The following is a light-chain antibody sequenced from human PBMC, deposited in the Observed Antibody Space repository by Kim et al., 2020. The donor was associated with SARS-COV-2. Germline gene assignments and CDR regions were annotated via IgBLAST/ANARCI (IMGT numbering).Light chain of an antibody. Sequence: QSVLTQPDSVSGSPGQSITISCTGTSSDVGGYNYVSWYQQHPGKAPKLMIDDVSKRPSGVSNRFSGSKSGNTASLTISGLQAEDEADYYCSSDTSSSTVVFGGGTQLTVL. V-gene: IGLV2-14*03. J-gene: IGLJ2*01. CDR3: SSDTSSSTVV. CDR2: DVS. CDR1: SSDVGGYNY.